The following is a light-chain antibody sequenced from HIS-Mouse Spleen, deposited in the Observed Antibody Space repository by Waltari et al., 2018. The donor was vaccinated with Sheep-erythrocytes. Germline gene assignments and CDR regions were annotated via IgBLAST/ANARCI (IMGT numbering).Light chain of an antibody. J-gene: IGLJ1*01. CDR2: DVN. CDR1: SSDVGGYNY. V-gene: IGLV2-11*01. CDR3: CSYAGSYNHV. Sequence: QSALTQPRSVSGSPGQSVTISCTGTSSDVGGYNYVSWYQQHPGKAPKLMIYDVNKRPSGVPDRVSGSQSGNTASLTISGLQAEDEADYYCCSYAGSYNHVFATGTKVTVL.